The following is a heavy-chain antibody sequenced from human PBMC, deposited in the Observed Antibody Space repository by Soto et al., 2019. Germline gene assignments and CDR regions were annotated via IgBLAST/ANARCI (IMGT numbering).Heavy chain of an antibody. J-gene: IGHJ4*01. CDR2: ISKDGSHK. CDR1: GFSFSRYA. Sequence: GGSLRLSCAASGFSFSRYAIHWVRQAPGKGLEWVAVISKDGSHKYYLESVKGRFTISRDNSKNILSLQMNSLRDEDTAVYYCARSRSGAVADSFDFWGHGTLVTVSS. CDR3: ARSRSGAVADSFDF. V-gene: IGHV3-30*01. D-gene: IGHD3-10*01.